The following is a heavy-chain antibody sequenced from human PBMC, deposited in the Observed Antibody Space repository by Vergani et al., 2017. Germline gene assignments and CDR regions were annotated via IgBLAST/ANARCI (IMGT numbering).Heavy chain of an antibody. CDR1: GFTFSSYA. CDR3: AREGWDDSSGYYTYYFDY. Sequence: EVQLLESGGGLVQPGGSLRLSCAASGFTFSSYAMSWVRQAPGKGLEWVSAISGSGGSTYYADSVKGRFTISRDNAKNSLYLQMNSLRAEDTAVYYCAREGWDDSSGYYTYYFDYWGQGTLVTVSS. D-gene: IGHD3-22*01. J-gene: IGHJ4*02. CDR2: ISGSGGST. V-gene: IGHV3-23*01.